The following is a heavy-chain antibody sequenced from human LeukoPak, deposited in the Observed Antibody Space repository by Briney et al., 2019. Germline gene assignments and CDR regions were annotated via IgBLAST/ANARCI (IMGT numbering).Heavy chain of an antibody. CDR2: MNPNSGNT. J-gene: IGHJ4*02. Sequence: GASVKVSCKASGYTFTSYDINWVRQATGQGLGLMWWMNPNSGNTGYAQKFQGRVTMTRSSSITTAYMELSSLRSEDTAVYYCARRHGRCSDGSCYYPDYWGQGTLVTVSS. CDR3: ARRHGRCSDGSCYYPDY. D-gene: IGHD2-15*01. CDR1: GYTFTSYD. V-gene: IGHV1-8*01.